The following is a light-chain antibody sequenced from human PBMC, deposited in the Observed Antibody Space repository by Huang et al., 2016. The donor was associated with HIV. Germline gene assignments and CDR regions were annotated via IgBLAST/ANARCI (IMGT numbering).Light chain of an antibody. CDR1: QGIGNK. Sequence: TQSPVTLSVSPGERVTLSCRASQGIGNKLDWYQLKPGQAPRLLIFDASYRATDIRARFSGGGSEIDFTLTISDLQSEDSAVYYCQQYNRWPRTFGQGTKVDIK. CDR2: DAS. V-gene: IGKV3-15*01. CDR3: QQYNRWPRT. J-gene: IGKJ2*01.